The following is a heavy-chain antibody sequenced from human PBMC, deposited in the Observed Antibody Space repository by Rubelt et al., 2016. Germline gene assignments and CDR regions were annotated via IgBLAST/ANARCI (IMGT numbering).Heavy chain of an antibody. CDR2: INPSGST. Sequence: QVQLRQWGAGLLKPSETLSVTCAVYGGSFSGYYWSWIRQPPGKGLEWIGEINPSGSTNYNPSLKSRVTISVDTSKNQFSLKRGSVTAADTAVYYCARRGVSGYVDSWGQGTLVTVSS. CDR1: GGSFSGYY. CDR3: ARRGVSGYVDS. J-gene: IGHJ4*02. V-gene: IGHV4-34*01. D-gene: IGHD3-10*01.